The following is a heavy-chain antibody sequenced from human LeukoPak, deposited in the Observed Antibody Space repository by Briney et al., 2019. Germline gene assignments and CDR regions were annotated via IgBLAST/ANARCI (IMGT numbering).Heavy chain of an antibody. CDR1: GFTFSSYW. V-gene: IGHV3-74*01. CDR3: TRYHGLDV. Sequence: GGSLRLSCAASGFTFSSYWMSWVRQAPGKGLMWVSQINSDGSATSCADPVKGRCTISRDNAKNMLYLEMNSLRVEDTAVYFCTRYHGLDVWGQGTTVTVSS. CDR2: INSDGSAT. J-gene: IGHJ6*02.